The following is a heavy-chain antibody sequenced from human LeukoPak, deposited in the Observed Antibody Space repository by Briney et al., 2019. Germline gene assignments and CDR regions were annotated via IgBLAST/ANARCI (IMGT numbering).Heavy chain of an antibody. CDR1: GFTFDDYA. CDR2: ISWNSGSI. Sequence: GGSLRLSCAASGFTFDDYAMHWVRQAPGKGLEWVSGISWNSGSIGYADSVKGRFTISRDNAKNSLYLQMNSLRAEDTALYYCARDRARFDYWGQGTLVTVSS. J-gene: IGHJ4*02. CDR3: ARDRARFDY. V-gene: IGHV3-9*01.